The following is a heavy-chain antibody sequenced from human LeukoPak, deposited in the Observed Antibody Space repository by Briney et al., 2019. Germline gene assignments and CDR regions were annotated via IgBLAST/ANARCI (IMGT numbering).Heavy chain of an antibody. Sequence: GGSLRLSCAASGFTFSSYAMHWVSQAPGKGLEWVAVISYDGSNKYYADSVKGRFTISRDNSKNTLYLQMNSLRAEDTAVYYCARDRGTGLDYWGQGTLVTVSS. CDR3: ARDRGTGLDY. CDR1: GFTFSSYA. D-gene: IGHD3-10*01. J-gene: IGHJ4*02. V-gene: IGHV3-30-3*01. CDR2: ISYDGSNK.